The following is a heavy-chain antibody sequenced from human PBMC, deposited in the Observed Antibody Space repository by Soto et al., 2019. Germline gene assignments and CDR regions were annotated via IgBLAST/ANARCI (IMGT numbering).Heavy chain of an antibody. CDR3: ARVRLITFGGVIGYFDY. V-gene: IGHV3-7*03. CDR1: GFTFSSYW. CDR2: IKQDGSEK. Sequence: AGGSLRLSCAASGFTFSSYWMSWVRQAPGKGLEWVANIKQDGSEKYYVDSVKGRFTISRDNAKNSLYLQMNSLRAEDTAVYYCARVRLITFGGVIGYFDYWGQGTLVTVSA. D-gene: IGHD3-16*02. J-gene: IGHJ4*02.